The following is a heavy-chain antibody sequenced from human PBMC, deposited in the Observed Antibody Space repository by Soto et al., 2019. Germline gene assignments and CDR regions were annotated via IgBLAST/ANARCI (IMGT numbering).Heavy chain of an antibody. CDR3: ARVHRGWPNYCFDY. D-gene: IGHD6-19*01. Sequence: SETLSLTCAVSGGSVSSGSSYWGWIRQSPGKGLEWIGSIYHFGNTYNNPSLKSRVTISIDTASNQFSLQLRSVTAADTAVYYCARVHRGWPNYCFDYWGQGTLVTVSS. CDR2: IYHFGNT. CDR1: GGSVSSGSSY. J-gene: IGHJ4*02. V-gene: IGHV4-39*01.